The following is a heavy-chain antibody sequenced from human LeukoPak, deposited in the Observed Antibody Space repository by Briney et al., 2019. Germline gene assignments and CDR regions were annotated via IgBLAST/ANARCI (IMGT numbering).Heavy chain of an antibody. D-gene: IGHD5-24*01. Sequence: GGSLRLSCAASGFTFSSYWMSWVRQAPGKGLEWVANIKQDGSEKYYVDSVKGRFTISRDNAKNPLYLQMNSLRAEDTAVYYCAREADDGVYYFDYWGQGTLVTVSS. CDR2: IKQDGSEK. CDR1: GFTFSSYW. CDR3: AREADDGVYYFDY. V-gene: IGHV3-7*01. J-gene: IGHJ4*02.